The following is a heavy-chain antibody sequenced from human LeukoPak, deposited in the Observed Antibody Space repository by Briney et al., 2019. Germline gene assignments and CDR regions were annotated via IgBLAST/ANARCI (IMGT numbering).Heavy chain of an antibody. CDR3: AKFFSPYYYGMDV. V-gene: IGHV3-23*01. CDR2: IGGSNGIT. CDR1: RFTFNSYA. J-gene: IGHJ6*02. Sequence: GGSLRLSCAASRFTFNSYAMSWVRQAPGKGLEWVSVIGGSNGITFYVGSVKGRFTISRDNSKNTLYLQMSSLRAEDTALYYCAKFFSPYYYGMDVWGQGTTVTVSS.